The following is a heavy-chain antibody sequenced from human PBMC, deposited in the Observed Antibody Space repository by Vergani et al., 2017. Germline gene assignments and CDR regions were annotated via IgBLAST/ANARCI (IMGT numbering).Heavy chain of an antibody. D-gene: IGHD4-17*01. J-gene: IGHJ6*03. Sequence: QVQLVQSGAEVKKPGSSVKVSCKASGGPFSSYAFSWVRQAPGQGLEWMGGIIPIFGKANYAQQFQGRVTITADESTSPAYMELSSLRAEDTAVYYCAVFATMTTEADYYYYMDVWGKGTTVTVSS. CDR3: AVFATMTTEADYYYYMDV. CDR1: GGPFSSYA. CDR2: IIPIFGKA. V-gene: IGHV1-69*01.